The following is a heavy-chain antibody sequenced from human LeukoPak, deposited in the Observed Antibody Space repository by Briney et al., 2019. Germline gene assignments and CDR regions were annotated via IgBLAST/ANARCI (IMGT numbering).Heavy chain of an antibody. CDR1: GGSISSYY. Sequence: SETLSLTCTVSGGSISSYYWSWIRQPPGKGLEWIGYIYYSGSTYYDPSLKSRVTISVDTSKNQFSLKLSSVTAADTAVYYCARDQLQGRRRSSGYDYWGQGTLVTVSS. J-gene: IGHJ4*02. D-gene: IGHD5-12*01. CDR2: IYYSGST. V-gene: IGHV4-59*12. CDR3: ARDQLQGRRRSSGYDY.